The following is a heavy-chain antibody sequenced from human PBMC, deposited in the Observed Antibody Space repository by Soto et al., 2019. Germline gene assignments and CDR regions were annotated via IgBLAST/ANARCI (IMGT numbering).Heavy chain of an antibody. V-gene: IGHV1-3*01. J-gene: IGHJ4*02. D-gene: IGHD5-12*01. Sequence: GASVKVSFKASGFAFTNYTFQWVRQAPGQRLEWMGCVSGGNGQTKYSQKLQGRVSITRDTSASTAYMELSSLRSEDTAVYYCEIQSGGVVYWGQGTLVTVSS. CDR3: EIQSGGVVY. CDR2: VSGGNGQT. CDR1: GFAFTNYT.